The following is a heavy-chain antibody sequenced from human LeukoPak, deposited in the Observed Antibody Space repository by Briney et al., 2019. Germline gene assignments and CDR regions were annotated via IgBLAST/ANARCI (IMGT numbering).Heavy chain of an antibody. J-gene: IGHJ4*02. CDR3: ARATLDFWSGYTYFDY. CDR1: GFTFSSYS. D-gene: IGHD3-3*01. Sequence: GGSLRLSCAASGFTFSSYSMNWVRQAPGKGLEWVSYISSSSTIYYADSVKGRFTISRDNAKNSLYLQTNSLRAEDTAVYYCARATLDFWSGYTYFDYWGQGTLVTVSS. CDR2: ISSSSTI. V-gene: IGHV3-48*01.